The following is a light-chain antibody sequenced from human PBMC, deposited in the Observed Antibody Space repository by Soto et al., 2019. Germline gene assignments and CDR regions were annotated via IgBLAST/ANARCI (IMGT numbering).Light chain of an antibody. Sequence: QSVLTQPPSASGTPRQRVSISCSGSSSNIGRNTVNWYQHLPGTAPKLLIYASNHRPSGVPDRFSGSKSGTSASLAISGLQSEDEADYYCAAWDDSLNGPLYVFGTGTKVTVL. J-gene: IGLJ1*01. V-gene: IGLV1-44*01. CDR3: AAWDDSLNGPLYV. CDR1: SSNIGRNT. CDR2: ASN.